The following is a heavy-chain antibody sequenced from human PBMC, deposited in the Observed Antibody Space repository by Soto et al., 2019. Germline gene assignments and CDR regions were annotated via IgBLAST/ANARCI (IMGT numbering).Heavy chain of an antibody. D-gene: IGHD3-9*01. V-gene: IGHV2-5*02. CDR2: IYWDDEK. Sequence: QITLKESGPPLVKPTQTLTLTCSFSGFSLSNSGVGVGWIRQSPGKALEWLALIYWDDEKRYNPSLKNRLTIIKDTSKXXVXLXXTNMDPVDTATYYCAHRRNTYYDILTGYSKNWFDPWGQGTLVTVSS. CDR1: GFSLSNSGVG. CDR3: AHRRNTYYDILTGYSKNWFDP. J-gene: IGHJ5*02.